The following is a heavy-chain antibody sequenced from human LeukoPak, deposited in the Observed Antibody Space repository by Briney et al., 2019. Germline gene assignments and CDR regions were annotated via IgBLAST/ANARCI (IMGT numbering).Heavy chain of an antibody. Sequence: GGSLRLSCAASGFTFISYAVSWVRQAPGKGLEWVSAISGSGGSTYYADSVKGRFTISRDNSKNTLYLQMNSLRAEDTAVYYCAKGDGDYSSPFGYWGQGTLVTVSS. V-gene: IGHV3-23*01. J-gene: IGHJ4*02. CDR1: GFTFISYA. D-gene: IGHD4-17*01. CDR3: AKGDGDYSSPFGY. CDR2: ISGSGGST.